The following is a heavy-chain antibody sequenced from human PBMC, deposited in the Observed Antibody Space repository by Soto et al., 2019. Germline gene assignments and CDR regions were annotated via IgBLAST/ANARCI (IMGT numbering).Heavy chain of an antibody. V-gene: IGHV4-39*01. CDR3: ARYFGSNDY. J-gene: IGHJ4*02. D-gene: IGHD3-9*01. Sequence: PSETLSLTCTVSGGSISSSSYYWGWIRQPPGKGLEWIGSIYYSGSTYYNPSLKSRVTISVDTSKNQFSLKLSSVTAADMAVYYSARYFGSNDYWGQGTLVTLSS. CDR1: GGSISSSSYY. CDR2: IYYSGST.